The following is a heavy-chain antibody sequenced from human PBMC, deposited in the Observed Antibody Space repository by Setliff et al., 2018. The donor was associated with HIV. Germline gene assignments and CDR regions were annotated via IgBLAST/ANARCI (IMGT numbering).Heavy chain of an antibody. J-gene: IGHJ4*01. CDR3: ARGGGFWSGQLDY. V-gene: IGHV4-34*01. D-gene: IGHD3-3*01. Sequence: SETLSLTCAVYGGSFSDHYWTWIRQPPGKGLEWIGEINQSGISNFNPSLKSRVTMPIDTPKNQFSLKLSSVTAADTAVYFCARGGGFWSGQLDYWGHGTLVTVSS. CDR2: INQSGIS. CDR1: GGSFSDHY.